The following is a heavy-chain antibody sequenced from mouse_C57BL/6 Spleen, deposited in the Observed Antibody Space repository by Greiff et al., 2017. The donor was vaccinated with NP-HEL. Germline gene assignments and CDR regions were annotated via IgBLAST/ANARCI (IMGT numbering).Heavy chain of an antibody. D-gene: IGHD1-1*01. CDR2: IYPGSGNT. CDR1: GYTFTDYY. Sequence: VQLQQSGAELVRPGASVKLSCKASGYTFTDYYINWVKQRPGQGLEWIARIYPGSGNTYYNEKFKGKATLTAEKSSSTAYMQLSSLTSEDSAVYFCARVGYGRSPYAIDYWGQGTSVTVSS. V-gene: IGHV1-76*01. CDR3: ARVGYGRSPYAIDY. J-gene: IGHJ4*01.